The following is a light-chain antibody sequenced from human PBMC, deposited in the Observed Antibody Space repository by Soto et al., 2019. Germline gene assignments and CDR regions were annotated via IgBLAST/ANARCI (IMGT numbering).Light chain of an antibody. CDR2: GAS. CDR1: QSITNSY. Sequence: EIVLTQSPGTLSLSPGERATLSCRASQSITNSYLAWYQQKPGQAPRLLVYGASSRATGIPDRFSGSGSGTDFTLTISRLEPEDFAVYYCQQYGSSRFTFGPGTKVDSK. CDR3: QQYGSSRFT. V-gene: IGKV3-20*01. J-gene: IGKJ3*01.